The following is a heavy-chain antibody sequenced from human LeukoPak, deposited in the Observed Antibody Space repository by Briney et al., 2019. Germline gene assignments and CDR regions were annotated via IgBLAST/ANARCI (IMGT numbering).Heavy chain of an antibody. D-gene: IGHD5-24*01. CDR3: ARPARGGDGYNYPNY. CDR2: ISLDGSNQ. J-gene: IGHJ4*02. CDR1: GFTFRRYA. Sequence: GGSLRLSCAATGFTFRRYAMHWVRQAPGKGLEWVAVISLDGSNQYYADSVKGRFTISRDNSKNTVYLQMDSLRAEDTAVYYCARPARGGDGYNYPNYWGQGTLVTVSS. V-gene: IGHV3-30-3*01.